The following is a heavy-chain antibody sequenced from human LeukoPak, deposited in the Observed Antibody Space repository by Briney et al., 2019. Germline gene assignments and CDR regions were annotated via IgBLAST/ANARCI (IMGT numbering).Heavy chain of an antibody. J-gene: IGHJ4*02. CDR2: VYYTGST. CDR3: ARGSQRITVFGVVTDY. D-gene: IGHD3-3*01. Sequence: PSETLSLTCTVSGGSISSYYWSWIRQPPGKGLEWIGYVYYTGSTNYSPSLKSRVTISEDTSKNHFSLELSSVTAADTAVYYCARGSQRITVFGVVTDYWGQGTLVTVSS. V-gene: IGHV4-59*01. CDR1: GGSISSYY.